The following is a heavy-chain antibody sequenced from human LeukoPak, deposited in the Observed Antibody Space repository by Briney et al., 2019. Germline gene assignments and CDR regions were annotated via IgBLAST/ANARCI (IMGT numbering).Heavy chain of an antibody. V-gene: IGHV3-13*04. Sequence: GGSLRLSCVASGFTVSTSDMHWVRQSTGEGLEWASAIGTGGDTYYSDSVKGRFTISRENAKNSLYLQMNSLRDGDTAVYYCAREGVKITYDVFDIWGPGTMVTVSS. D-gene: IGHD3-10*01. CDR3: AREGVKITYDVFDI. J-gene: IGHJ3*02. CDR1: GFTVSTSD. CDR2: IGTGGDT.